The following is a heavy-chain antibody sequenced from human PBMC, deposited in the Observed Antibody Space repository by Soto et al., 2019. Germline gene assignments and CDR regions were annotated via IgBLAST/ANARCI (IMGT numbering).Heavy chain of an antibody. V-gene: IGHV1-18*01. CDR1: GYTFTSYG. Sequence: ASVKVSCKASGYTFTSYGISWVRQAPGQGLEWMGWISAYNGNTNYAQKLQGRVTMTTDTSTSTAYMELRSLRSDDTAVYYCAVGDITMIVMATHRYYYYGMDVWGQGTTVTVSS. D-gene: IGHD3-22*01. CDR3: AVGDITMIVMATHRYYYYGMDV. J-gene: IGHJ6*02. CDR2: ISAYNGNT.